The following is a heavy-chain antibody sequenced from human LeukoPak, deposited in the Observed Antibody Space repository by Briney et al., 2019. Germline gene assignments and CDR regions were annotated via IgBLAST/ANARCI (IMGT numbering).Heavy chain of an antibody. V-gene: IGHV4-34*01. J-gene: IGHJ3*02. CDR1: GGSFSGYY. Sequence: SETLSLTCAVYGGSFSGYYWSWIRQPPGKGLEWIGEINHSGSTNYNPSLKSRVTISVDTSKNQFPLKLSSVTAADTAVYYCARVAFLRKAFDIWGQGTMVTVSS. CDR3: ARVAFLRKAFDI. CDR2: INHSGST. D-gene: IGHD2-21*01.